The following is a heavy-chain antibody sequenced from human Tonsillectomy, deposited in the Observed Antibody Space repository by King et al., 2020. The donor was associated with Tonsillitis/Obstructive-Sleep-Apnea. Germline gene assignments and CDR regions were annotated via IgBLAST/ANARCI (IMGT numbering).Heavy chain of an antibody. CDR3: LRRYCGAGRCYPDY. Sequence: QLVQSGAEVKKPGEFLRISCKGSGYTFTNYWISWVRLMPGKGLEWMGRIDPTDSYTNYSPSSEGHVTISVDKSISTAYLQWSSLKASDTAMYFCLRRYCGAGRCYPDYWGQGTPVTVFS. D-gene: IGHD2-15*01. V-gene: IGHV5-10-1*03. CDR1: GYTFTNYW. J-gene: IGHJ4*02. CDR2: IDPTDSYT.